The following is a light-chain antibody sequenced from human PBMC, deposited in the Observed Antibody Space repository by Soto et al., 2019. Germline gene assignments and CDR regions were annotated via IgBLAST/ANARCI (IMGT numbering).Light chain of an antibody. Sequence: DIQMTQSPTSMSASVGDRVTITCRASQDIRTFVAWYQQKPGKAPKLLIYAASTLQSGVPSRFSGSGSGTDLTLTINGLQPEDGATYSCQKYSSVPVFGPGTKVEIK. CDR2: AAS. CDR3: QKYSSVPV. CDR1: QDIRTF. J-gene: IGKJ3*01. V-gene: IGKV1-27*01.